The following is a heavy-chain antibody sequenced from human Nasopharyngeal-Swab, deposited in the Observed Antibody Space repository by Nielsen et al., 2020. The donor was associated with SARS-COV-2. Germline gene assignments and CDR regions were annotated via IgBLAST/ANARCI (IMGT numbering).Heavy chain of an antibody. V-gene: IGHV3-21*01. Sequence: GESLKIYCAASGFAFNIYTMNWVRQAPGKGLEWVSAISSSGDYIYYAASVKGRFTISRDNAKHSLYLQMNSLRAEDTAVYYCVRDTPAMFAYWGQGMLVTVSS. CDR2: ISSSGDYI. J-gene: IGHJ4*02. CDR1: GFAFNIYT. CDR3: VRDTPAMFAY.